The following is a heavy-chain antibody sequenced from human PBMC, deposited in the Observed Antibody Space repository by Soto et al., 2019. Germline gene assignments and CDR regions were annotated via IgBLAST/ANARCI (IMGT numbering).Heavy chain of an antibody. CDR3: ARGALYGIAVAPRAFDI. V-gene: IGHV3-72*01. D-gene: IGHD6-19*01. CDR2: TRNKANSYTT. CDR1: GFTFSDHY. J-gene: IGHJ3*02. Sequence: PGGSLRLSCAAPGFTFSDHYMDWVRQAPGKGLEWVGRTRNKANSYTTEYAASVKGRFTISRDDSKNSLYLQMNSLKTEDTAVYYCARGALYGIAVAPRAFDIWGQGTMDTVSS.